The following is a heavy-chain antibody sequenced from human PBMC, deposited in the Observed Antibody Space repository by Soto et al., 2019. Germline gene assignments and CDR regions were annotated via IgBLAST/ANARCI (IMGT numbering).Heavy chain of an antibody. V-gene: IGHV4-59*01. D-gene: IGHD3-16*01. CDR1: GGSISSYY. CDR2: IYYSGST. CDR3: AREFTEGFDY. J-gene: IGHJ4*02. Sequence: SETLSLTCTVSGGSISSYYWSWIRQPPGKGLEWIGYIYYSGSTNYNPSLKSRVTISVDTSKNQFSLKLSSVTAADTAVYYCAREFTEGFDYWGQGTLVTVSS.